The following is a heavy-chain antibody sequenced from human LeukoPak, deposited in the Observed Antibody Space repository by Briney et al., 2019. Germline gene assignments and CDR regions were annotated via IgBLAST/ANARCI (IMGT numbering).Heavy chain of an antibody. CDR3: ARNTAAIVLRYFYFYMDV. CDR2: LSDSGGNT. J-gene: IGHJ6*03. Sequence: GGSLRISCAASGFSFSSYAMSWVRQAPGEGLEWVSGLSDSGGNTIYADSVKGRFTISRDNSKNTLFLQMNSLRAEDTAVYYCARNTAAIVLRYFYFYMDVWGKGTTVTVSS. V-gene: IGHV3-23*01. CDR1: GFSFSSYA. D-gene: IGHD2-2*02.